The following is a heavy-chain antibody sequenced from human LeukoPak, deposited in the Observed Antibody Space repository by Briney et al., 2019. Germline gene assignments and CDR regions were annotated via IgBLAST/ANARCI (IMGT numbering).Heavy chain of an antibody. J-gene: IGHJ3*02. Sequence: SETLSLTCTASGGFISSGDYYWSWIRQPPGKGLEWIGYIYYSGSTYYNPSLKSRVTISVDTSKNQFSLKLSSVTAADTAVYYCARLDCSSTSCYIGDAFDIWGQGTMVTVSS. V-gene: IGHV4-30-4*08. CDR1: GGFISSGDYY. CDR3: ARLDCSSTSCYIGDAFDI. CDR2: IYYSGST. D-gene: IGHD2-2*02.